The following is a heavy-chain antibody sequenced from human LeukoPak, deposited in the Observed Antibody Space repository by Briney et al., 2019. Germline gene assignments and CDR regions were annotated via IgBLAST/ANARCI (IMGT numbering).Heavy chain of an antibody. J-gene: IGHJ6*02. Sequence: SETLSLTCIVSGGSVSSGSYYSSWIRQPPGKGLEWIGYIYNSVRTNYNPSLKSRVTISVDTSKNQLSLKLSSVTAADTAVYFCVRDLVATIDHYYYGMDVWGQGTTVTVSS. CDR3: VRDLVATIDHYYYGMDV. V-gene: IGHV4-61*01. CDR2: IYNSVRT. D-gene: IGHD5-12*01. CDR1: GGSVSSGSYY.